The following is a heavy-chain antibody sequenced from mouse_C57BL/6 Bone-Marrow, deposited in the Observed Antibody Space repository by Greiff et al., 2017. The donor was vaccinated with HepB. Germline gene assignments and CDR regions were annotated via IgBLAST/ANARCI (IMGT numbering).Heavy chain of an antibody. CDR3: ARRNYGSPFAY. J-gene: IGHJ3*01. Sequence: QVHVKQSGAELARPGASVKLSCKASGYTFTSYGISWVKQRTGQGLEWIGEIYPRSGNTYYNEKFKGKATLTADKSSSTAYMELRSLTSEDSAVYFCARRNYGSPFAYWGQGTLVTVSA. CDR2: IYPRSGNT. D-gene: IGHD1-1*01. V-gene: IGHV1-81*01. CDR1: GYTFTSYG.